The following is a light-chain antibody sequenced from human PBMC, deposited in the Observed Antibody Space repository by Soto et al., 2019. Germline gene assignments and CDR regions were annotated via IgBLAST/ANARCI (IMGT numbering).Light chain of an antibody. Sequence: QSVLTQPASVSGSPGQSIAISCTGTSSDVGGYNYVSWYQQHPGKAPKLMIHEVSNRPSGISDRFSGSKSGNTASLTISGLQVDDEADYYCSSHTSYSTRVFGTGTKLTVL. V-gene: IGLV2-14*01. CDR2: EVS. CDR3: SSHTSYSTRV. J-gene: IGLJ1*01. CDR1: SSDVGGYNY.